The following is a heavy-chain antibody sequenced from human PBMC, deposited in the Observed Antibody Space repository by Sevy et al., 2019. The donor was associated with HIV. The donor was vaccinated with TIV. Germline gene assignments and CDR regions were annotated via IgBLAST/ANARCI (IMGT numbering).Heavy chain of an antibody. CDR2: IIPIFGTA. V-gene: IGHV1-69*06. J-gene: IGHJ3*02. CDR3: AVWGYDFWSGYNAFDI. Sequence: ASVKVSCKASGGTFSSYAISWVRQAPGQGLVWMGGIIPIFGTANYAQKFQGRVTITADKSTSTAYMELSSLRSEDTAVYYCAVWGYDFWSGYNAFDIWGQGTMVTVSS. D-gene: IGHD3-3*01. CDR1: GGTFSSYA.